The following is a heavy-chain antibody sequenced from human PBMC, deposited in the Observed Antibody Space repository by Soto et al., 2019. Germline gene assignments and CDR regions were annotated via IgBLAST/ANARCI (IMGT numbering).Heavy chain of an antibody. CDR3: ARSYYPTVTTRPIWYFDY. Sequence: TSETLSLTCTVSGGSISSGGYYWSWIRQHPGKGLEWIGYIYYSGSTYYNPSLKSRVTISVDTSKNQFSLKLSSVTVADTAVYYCARSYYPTVTTRPIWYFDYWGQGTLVTVSS. V-gene: IGHV4-31*03. CDR1: GGSISSGGYY. CDR2: IYYSGST. J-gene: IGHJ4*02. D-gene: IGHD4-17*01.